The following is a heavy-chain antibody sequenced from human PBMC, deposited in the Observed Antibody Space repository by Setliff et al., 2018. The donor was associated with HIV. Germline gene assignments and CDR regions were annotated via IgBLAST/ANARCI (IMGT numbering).Heavy chain of an antibody. CDR2: ISTDNANT. Sequence: SVKVSCKPSGYTFTDYFMHWVRQAPGQGLEWMGWISTDNANTRISQRFRGSVTMTRDRAINTAYMEFSGLTSDDTAVYYCARQLCNSFDYWGQGTLVTVSS. CDR3: ARQLCNSFDY. V-gene: IGHV1-2*02. D-gene: IGHD1-1*01. J-gene: IGHJ4*02. CDR1: GYTFTDYF.